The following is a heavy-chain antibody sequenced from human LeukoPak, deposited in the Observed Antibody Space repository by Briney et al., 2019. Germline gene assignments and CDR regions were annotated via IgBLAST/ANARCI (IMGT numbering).Heavy chain of an antibody. D-gene: IGHD3-22*01. CDR3: AKTGMDYDSSGYYYD. CDR1: GGSFSGYY. Sequence: ETLSLTCVVSGGSFSGYYWSWVRQAPGKGLEWVSFIYSGGSTYYADSVKGRFTISRDISKNTVYLQMNSLRAEDTAVYYCAKTGMDYDSSGYYYDWGQGTLVTVSS. J-gene: IGHJ4*02. V-gene: IGHV3-53*01. CDR2: IYSGGST.